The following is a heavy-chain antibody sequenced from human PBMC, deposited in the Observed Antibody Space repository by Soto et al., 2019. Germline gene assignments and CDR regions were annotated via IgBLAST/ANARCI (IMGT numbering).Heavy chain of an antibody. D-gene: IGHD3-16*01. V-gene: IGHV3-74*01. Sequence: EVQLVESGGDLVQPGDSLRLSCAASGFTFRNYRMHWVRQVPGKGLVWVSFISDDGRTTRYADSVKGRFTISRDNAKNTDYLEMNSLTVDDTAMYYCARDGGGLAHWGQGALVTVSS. CDR1: GFTFRNYR. J-gene: IGHJ1*01. CDR2: ISDDGRTT. CDR3: ARDGGGLAH.